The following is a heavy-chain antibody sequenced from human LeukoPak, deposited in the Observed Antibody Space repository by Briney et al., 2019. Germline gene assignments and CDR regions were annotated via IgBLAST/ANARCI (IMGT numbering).Heavy chain of an antibody. CDR3: ARDMRELLYFDY. V-gene: IGHV4-31*03. J-gene: IGHJ4*02. Sequence: SETLSLTCTVSGGSISSGGYYWSWIRQHPGKGLEWIGYIYYSGSTYYNPSLKSRVTISVDTSKNQFSLKLSSVTAADTAVYYCARDMRELLYFDYWGQGTLVTVSS. CDR1: GGSISSGGYY. D-gene: IGHD1-26*01. CDR2: IYYSGST.